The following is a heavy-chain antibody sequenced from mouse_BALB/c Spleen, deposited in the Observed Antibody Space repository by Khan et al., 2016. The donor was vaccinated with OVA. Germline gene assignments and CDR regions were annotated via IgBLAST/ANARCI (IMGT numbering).Heavy chain of an antibody. Sequence: EVQLQESGPGLVKPSQSLSLTCTVTGYSITSGYGWYWIRPFPGNKLEWMGYITYSGSTNYNPSLKSRFSISRDTSKNQLYLQLNSVTTEDTATYYCARTARIKYWGQGTTVTVSS. J-gene: IGHJ2*01. CDR1: GYSITSGYG. CDR2: ITYSGST. D-gene: IGHD1-2*01. CDR3: ARTARIKY. V-gene: IGHV3-1*02.